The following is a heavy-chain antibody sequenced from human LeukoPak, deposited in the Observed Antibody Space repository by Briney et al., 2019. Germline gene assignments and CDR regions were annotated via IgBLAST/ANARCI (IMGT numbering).Heavy chain of an antibody. CDR2: ISGSVGRT. V-gene: IGHV3-23*01. CDR3: ASVDTAMVA. Sequence: GGSLRLSCAASGFTFSSYAMSWVRQAPGKGLEWVSAISGSVGRTYYTDSVKGRFPISRDNSKNTLYLQMNGLRAEDMAVYYCASVDTAMVAWGQGTLVTVSS. J-gene: IGHJ4*02. D-gene: IGHD5-18*01. CDR1: GFTFSSYA.